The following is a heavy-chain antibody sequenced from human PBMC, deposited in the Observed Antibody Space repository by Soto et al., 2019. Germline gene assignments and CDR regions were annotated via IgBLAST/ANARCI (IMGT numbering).Heavy chain of an antibody. Sequence: SETLSLTCTVSGGSISSSSYYWGWIRQPPGKGLEWIGSIYYSGSTYYNPSLKSRVTISVDTSKNQFSLKLSSVTAADTAVYYCAIRRDGYTRYYFDYWGQGTLVTVSS. CDR1: GGSISSSSYY. CDR2: IYYSGST. V-gene: IGHV4-39*01. J-gene: IGHJ4*02. D-gene: IGHD5-12*01. CDR3: AIRRDGYTRYYFDY.